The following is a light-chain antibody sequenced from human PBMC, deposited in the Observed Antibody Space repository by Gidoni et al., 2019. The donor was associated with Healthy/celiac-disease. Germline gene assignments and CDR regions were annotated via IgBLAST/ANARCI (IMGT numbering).Light chain of an antibody. J-gene: IGKJ1*01. CDR3: QQYYSTPRT. Sequence: DIVMTQSPDSLAVSLGERATINCKSSQSVLYSSNNKNYLAWYQQKPGQPPKLLIYWASPRESGVPDRFSGSGSGTDFTLTISSLQAEDGAVYYCQQYYSTPRTFGQGTKVEIK. CDR1: QSVLYSSNNKNY. CDR2: WAS. V-gene: IGKV4-1*01.